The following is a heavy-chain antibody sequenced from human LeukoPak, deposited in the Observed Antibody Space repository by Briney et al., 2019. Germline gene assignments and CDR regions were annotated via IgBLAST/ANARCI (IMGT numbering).Heavy chain of an antibody. J-gene: IGHJ4*02. CDR3: ARAGGMATIGTNFDY. V-gene: IGHV1-69*13. Sequence: SVRVSCKASGGTFSSYAISWVRQAPGQGLEWMGGIIPIFGTANYAQKFQGRVTITADESTSTAYMELSSLRSEDTAVYYCARAGGMATIGTNFDYWGQGTLVTVSS. CDR1: GGTFSSYA. CDR2: IIPIFGTA. D-gene: IGHD5-24*01.